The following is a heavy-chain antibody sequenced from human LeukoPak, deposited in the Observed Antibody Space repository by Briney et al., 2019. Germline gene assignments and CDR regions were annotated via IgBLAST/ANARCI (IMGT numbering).Heavy chain of an antibody. D-gene: IGHD1-26*01. Sequence: GRSLRLSCAASGFTFSSYGMHWVRQAPGKGLEWVAVIWYDGSNKYYADSVKGRFTISRDNSKNTLYLQMNSLRAEGTAVYYCARDGGSGDAFDIWGQGTMVTVSS. J-gene: IGHJ3*02. CDR3: ARDGGSGDAFDI. V-gene: IGHV3-33*01. CDR1: GFTFSSYG. CDR2: IWYDGSNK.